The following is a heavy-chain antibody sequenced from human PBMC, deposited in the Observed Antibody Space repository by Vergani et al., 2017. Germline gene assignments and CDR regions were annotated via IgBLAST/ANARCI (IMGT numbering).Heavy chain of an antibody. V-gene: IGHV3-48*01. Sequence: EVQLVESGGGLVQPGGSLRLSCAASGFTFSSYSMNWVRQAPGKGLEWVSYISSSSSTIYYADSVKGRFTISRDNAKNSLYLQMNSLRAEDTAVYYCARDTYDFWSGHSGPNWFDPWGQGTLVTVSS. CDR3: ARDTYDFWSGHSGPNWFDP. CDR2: ISSSSSTI. CDR1: GFTFSSYS. J-gene: IGHJ5*02. D-gene: IGHD3-3*01.